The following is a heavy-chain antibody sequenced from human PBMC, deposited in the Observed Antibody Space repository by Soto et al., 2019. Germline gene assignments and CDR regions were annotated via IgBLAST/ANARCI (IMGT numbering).Heavy chain of an antibody. J-gene: IGHJ2*01. Sequence: GSLRLSCAASGFTFSSYAMHWVRQAPGKGLEWVAVISYDGSNKYYADSVKGRFTISRDNSKNTLYLQMNSLRAEDTAVYHCARDPLWGTAMVLWYFDLWGRGTLVTVSS. CDR2: ISYDGSNK. CDR3: ARDPLWGTAMVLWYFDL. D-gene: IGHD5-18*01. V-gene: IGHV3-30-3*01. CDR1: GFTFSSYA.